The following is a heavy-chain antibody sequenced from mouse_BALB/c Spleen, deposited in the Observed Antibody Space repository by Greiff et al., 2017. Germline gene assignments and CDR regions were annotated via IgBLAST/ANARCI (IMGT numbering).Heavy chain of an antibody. Sequence: EVQGVESGAGLVKPGGSLKLSCAASGFTFSSYAMSWVRQTPEKRLEWVASISSGGSTYYPDSVKGRFTISRDNARNILYLQMSSLRSEDTAMYYCARSYYYGSSLYWYFDVWGAGTTVTVSS. CDR3: ARSYYYGSSLYWYFDV. CDR1: GFTFSSYA. D-gene: IGHD1-1*01. CDR2: ISSGGST. V-gene: IGHV5-6-5*01. J-gene: IGHJ1*01.